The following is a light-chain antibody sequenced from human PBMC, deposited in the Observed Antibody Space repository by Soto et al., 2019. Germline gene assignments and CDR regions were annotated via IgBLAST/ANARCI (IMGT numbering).Light chain of an antibody. Sequence: EVVLTQSPATLSLSPGDRATLSCRASQSVSIDFAWYQQKPGQAPRLLIYDASNRATGIPARFSGSGSGTDFTLTIPSLEPEDFGLYYCQHRHNFGPGTKVDIK. V-gene: IGKV3-11*01. J-gene: IGKJ3*01. CDR3: QHRHN. CDR2: DAS. CDR1: QSVSID.